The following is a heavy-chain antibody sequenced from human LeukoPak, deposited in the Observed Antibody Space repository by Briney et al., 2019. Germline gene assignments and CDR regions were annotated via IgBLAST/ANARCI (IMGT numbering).Heavy chain of an antibody. CDR2: IWNDGTDK. D-gene: IGHD4-11*01. V-gene: IGHV3-33*03. CDR3: AKDAQRGFDFSNSLES. CDR1: GFTFSHYV. Sequence: PGRSLGLSCATSGFTFSHYVMHWVRQAPGKGLEWVAVIWNDGTDKYYGDSVKGRFTISRDNSKNTVYLQMNSLRVEDTAVYYCAKDAQRGFDFSNSLESWGQGTLVTVSS. J-gene: IGHJ4*02.